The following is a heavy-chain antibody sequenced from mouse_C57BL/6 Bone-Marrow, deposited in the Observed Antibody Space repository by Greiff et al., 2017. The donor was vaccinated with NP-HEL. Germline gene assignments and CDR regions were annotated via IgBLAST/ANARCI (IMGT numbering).Heavy chain of an antibody. CDR3: ARNYYGSSLLYWYFDV. D-gene: IGHD1-1*01. CDR2: IHPNSGST. J-gene: IGHJ1*03. Sequence: VQLQQPGAELVKPGASVKLSCKASGYTFTSYWMHWVKQRPGQGLEWIGMIHPNSGSTNYNEKFKSKATLTVDKSSSTAYMQLSSLTSEDSAVYYCARNYYGSSLLYWYFDVWGTGTTVTVSS. V-gene: IGHV1-64*01. CDR1: GYTFTSYW.